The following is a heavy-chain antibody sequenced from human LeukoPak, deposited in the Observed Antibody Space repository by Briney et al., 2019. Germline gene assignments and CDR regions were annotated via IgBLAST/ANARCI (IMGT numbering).Heavy chain of an antibody. CDR3: ARVITGTTGGLDY. D-gene: IGHD1-7*01. V-gene: IGHV4-34*01. Sequence: SETLSLTCAVYGGSFSGYYWSWIRQPPGKGLEWIGEINHSGSTNYNPSLKSRVTISVDKSKNQFSLKLSSVTAADTAVYYCARVITGTTGGLDYWGQGTLVTVSS. CDR2: INHSGST. J-gene: IGHJ4*02. CDR1: GGSFSGYY.